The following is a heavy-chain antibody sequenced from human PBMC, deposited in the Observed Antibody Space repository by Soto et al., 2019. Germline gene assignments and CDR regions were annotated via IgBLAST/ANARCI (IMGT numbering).Heavy chain of an antibody. V-gene: IGHV3-72*01. CDR2: IRRKANSYTT. D-gene: IGHD6-19*01. CDR3: AMLGGWSGGSSGMDV. CDR1: GLFLSDYH. Sequence: EVQLVESGGGWAQPGGSRRLSCPPSGLFLSDYHRDWFRQAPGKGLEWVGRIRRKANSYTTEYAASGKGRFTISRDDSKNSLYLQMNSLKSEDTAVYYCAMLGGWSGGSSGMDVWGQGTTVTVSS. J-gene: IGHJ6*02.